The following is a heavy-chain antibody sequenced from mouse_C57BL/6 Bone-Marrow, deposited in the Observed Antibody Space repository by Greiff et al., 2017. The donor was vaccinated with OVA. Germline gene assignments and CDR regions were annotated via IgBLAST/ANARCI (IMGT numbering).Heavy chain of an antibody. V-gene: IGHV1-81*01. J-gene: IGHJ3*01. CDR2: IYPRSGNT. Sequence: QVHVKQSGAELARPGASVKLSCKASGYTFTSYGISWVKQRTGQGLEWIGEIYPRSGNTYYNEKFKGKATLTADKSSSTAYMELRSLTSEDSAVYFCAITGTGGPLFAYWGQGTLVTVSA. CDR3: AITGTGGPLFAY. CDR1: GYTFTSYG. D-gene: IGHD4-1*01.